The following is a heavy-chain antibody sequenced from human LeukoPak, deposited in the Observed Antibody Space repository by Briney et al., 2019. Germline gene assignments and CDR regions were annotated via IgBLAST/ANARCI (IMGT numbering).Heavy chain of an antibody. CDR3: AGPYDYFFDY. CDR1: GFTFSNAW. CDR2: IKSKTDGGTT. V-gene: IGHV3-15*01. D-gene: IGHD3-3*01. J-gene: IGHJ4*02. Sequence: SGGSLRLSCAASGFTFSNAWMSWVRQAPGKGLEWVGRIKSKTDGGTTDYAAPVKGRFTISRDDSKNTLYLQMNSLRAEDTAVYYCAGPYDYFFDYWGQGSLVTVSS.